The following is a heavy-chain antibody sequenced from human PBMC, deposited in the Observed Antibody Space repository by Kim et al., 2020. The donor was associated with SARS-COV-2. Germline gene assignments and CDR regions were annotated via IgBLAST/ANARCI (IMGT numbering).Heavy chain of an antibody. CDR1: GYTFNNYY. V-gene: IGHV1-46*02. CDR2: ISPSGGTT. D-gene: IGHD1-26*01. J-gene: IGHJ3*02. Sequence: ASVKVSCKASGYTFNNYYMHWVRQAPGQGLEWMGIISPSGGTTSYAQKFQGRVTMSRGTSTSTVYMELSSLRSEDTAVYYCARGRGQEWELRGAFDIWGQGTMVTVSS. CDR3: ARGRGQEWELRGAFDI.